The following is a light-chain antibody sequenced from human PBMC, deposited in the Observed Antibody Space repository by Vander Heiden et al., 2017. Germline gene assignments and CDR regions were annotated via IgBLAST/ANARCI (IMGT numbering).Light chain of an antibody. CDR1: SGSIGSNY. V-gene: IGLV6-57*01. CDR2: EDS. CDR3: QSYDSSNHVV. J-gene: IGLJ3*02. Sequence: FMLSQPHSVSESPGQTVTISCTRSSGSIGSNYVQWYQQRPGSSPTTVIYEDSQRPSGVPDRFSGSIDSSSNSASLTISGLKTEDEADYYCQSYDSSNHVVFGGGTKLTVL.